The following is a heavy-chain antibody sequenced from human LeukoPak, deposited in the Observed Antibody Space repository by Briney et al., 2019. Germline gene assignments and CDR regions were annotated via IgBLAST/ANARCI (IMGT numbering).Heavy chain of an antibody. CDR1: GFTFSSYA. D-gene: IGHD4-17*01. CDR2: ISGSGGST. J-gene: IGHJ1*01. V-gene: IGHV3-23*01. CDR3: AKENYGDSAGGRFQH. Sequence: GGSLRLSCAASGFTFSSYAMSWVRQTPVKGLGWVSVISGSGGSTYYADSVKGRFTISRVNSKNTLYLQMNSLRAEDTAVYYCAKENYGDSAGGRFQHWGQGTLVTVSS.